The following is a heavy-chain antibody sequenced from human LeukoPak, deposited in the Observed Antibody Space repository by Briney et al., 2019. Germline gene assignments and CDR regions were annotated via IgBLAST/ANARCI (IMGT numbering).Heavy chain of an antibody. D-gene: IGHD6-6*01. CDR1: GGSINSGTYY. J-gene: IGHJ4*02. V-gene: IGHV4-61*02. CDR3: ARGEKGSSSGSINY. CDR2: MYTSGST. Sequence: SETLSLTCTVSGGSINSGTYYWSWIRQPAGRGLEWIGRMYTSGSTNYNPSLESRVTISVDTSKNQFSLKLSSVTAADTAVYYCARGEKGSSSGSINYWGQGTLVTVSS.